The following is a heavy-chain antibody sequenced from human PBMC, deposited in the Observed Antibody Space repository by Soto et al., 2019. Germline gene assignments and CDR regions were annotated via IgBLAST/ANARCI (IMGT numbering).Heavy chain of an antibody. CDR1: GFAFSTYG. CDR3: AKDFGAWSDS. J-gene: IGHJ5*02. D-gene: IGHD6-19*01. V-gene: IGHV3-30*18. CDR2: ISYDGTDK. Sequence: QVHLVESGGGVVQHGRSLTISCVGSGFAFSTYGMHWVRQAPAKALEWVALISYDGTDKYYADSVKGRFSISRDNSNQTLSLQMASLRPEDTAVYYCAKDFGAWSDSWGQGTLVNVSS.